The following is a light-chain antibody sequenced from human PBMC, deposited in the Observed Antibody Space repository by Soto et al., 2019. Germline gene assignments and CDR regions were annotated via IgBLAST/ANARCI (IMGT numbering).Light chain of an antibody. V-gene: IGLV2-14*01. CDR2: EVS. J-gene: IGLJ2*01. Sequence: ALTQPASVSGSPGQSITISCTGTSSDVGKYNYVSWYQQHPAKAPKLMIFEVSNRPSGVSNRFSGSKSGNTASLTISGLQAEDEAEYYCSSYTGSSINTVVFGGGTKLTVL. CDR1: SSDVGKYNY. CDR3: SSYTGSSINTVV.